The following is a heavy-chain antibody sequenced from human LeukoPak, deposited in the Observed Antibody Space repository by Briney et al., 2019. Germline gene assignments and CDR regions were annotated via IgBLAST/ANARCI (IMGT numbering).Heavy chain of an antibody. J-gene: IGHJ4*02. V-gene: IGHV3-23*01. D-gene: IGHD7-27*01. Sequence: GGSLRPSCAASGFTISTYTKYWVRHPPGKGLEWVSIIGSSGGGIHYADSVKGRFTISRDNSKNALYLQMNSLRVEDTAVYYCAIDPNWGTHSWGQGVLVTVSS. CDR2: IGSSGGGI. CDR3: AIDPNWGTHS. CDR1: GFTISTYT.